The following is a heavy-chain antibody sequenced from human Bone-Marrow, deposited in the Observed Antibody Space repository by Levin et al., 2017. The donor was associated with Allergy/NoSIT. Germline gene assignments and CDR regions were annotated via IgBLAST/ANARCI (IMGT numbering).Heavy chain of an antibody. CDR3: ARLSGSYVLDL. V-gene: IGHV3-48*02. CDR2: ISDSSSPI. Sequence: GGSLRLSCAASGFDFSYYSMNWVRQAPGKGLEWLSFISDSSSPIYYADPVKGRFTISRDNAKNSLYLQVNSLRDEDTSVYYCARLSGSYVLDLWGRGTLVTVSS. CDR1: GFDFSYYS. D-gene: IGHD1-26*01. J-gene: IGHJ2*01.